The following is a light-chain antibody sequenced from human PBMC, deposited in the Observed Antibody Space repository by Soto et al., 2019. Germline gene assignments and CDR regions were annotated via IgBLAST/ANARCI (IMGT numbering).Light chain of an antibody. CDR2: EVS. V-gene: IGLV2-8*01. J-gene: IGLJ2*01. Sequence: QSALTQPPSASGSPGQSVTISCTGTSSDVGGYNYVSWYQQHPGKAPKLMIYEVSKRPSGVPDRFSGSKSGNTASLTVSGLQPEDEADYYCSSYAGSNNPHVVFGGGTKLTVL. CDR1: SSDVGGYNY. CDR3: SSYAGSNNPHVV.